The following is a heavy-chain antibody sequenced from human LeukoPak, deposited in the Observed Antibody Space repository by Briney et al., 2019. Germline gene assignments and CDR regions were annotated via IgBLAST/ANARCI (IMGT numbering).Heavy chain of an antibody. D-gene: IGHD3-22*01. CDR2: IYWNDEK. V-gene: IGHV2-5*01. CDR3: AHDRAGIGFDP. J-gene: IGHJ5*02. CDR1: GFSLSTTGVG. Sequence: SGPPLVNPTQTLTLTCTFSGFSLSTTGVGVTWVRQPPGNALEWLALIYWNDEKHYSPSLKTRLTITKDTSKKQVVLTMTNMDTVDTATYYCAHDRAGIGFDPWGQGTLVTVSS.